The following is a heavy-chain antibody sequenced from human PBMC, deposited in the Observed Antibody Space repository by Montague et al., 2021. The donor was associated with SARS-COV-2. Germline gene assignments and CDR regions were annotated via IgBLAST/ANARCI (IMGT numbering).Heavy chain of an antibody. Sequence: SETLSLTCTVSGGSISSYYWSWIRQPPGKGLEWIGDINYSGSTNYNPSLKSRVTISLDTSKNQFSLKLNSVTAADTAVYYCARGGYGGDACDIWGQGTLVTVSS. D-gene: IGHD4/OR15-4a*01. CDR2: INYSGST. V-gene: IGHV4-59*12. CDR1: GGSISSYY. J-gene: IGHJ3*02. CDR3: ARGGYGGDACDI.